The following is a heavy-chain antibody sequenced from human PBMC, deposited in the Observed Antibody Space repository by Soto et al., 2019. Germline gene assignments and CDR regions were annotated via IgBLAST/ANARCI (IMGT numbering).Heavy chain of an antibody. CDR2: IYHSGST. J-gene: IGHJ2*01. D-gene: IGHD3-9*01. CDR3: FFQAEDGIRDTIPVSAFLLNRSSDL. V-gene: IGHV4-30-2*01. Sequence: PGKGLEWIGYIYHSGSTYYNPSLKSRVTISVDRSKNQFSLKLSSVTAADTAVYFFFFQAEDGIRDTIPVSAFLLNRSSDL.